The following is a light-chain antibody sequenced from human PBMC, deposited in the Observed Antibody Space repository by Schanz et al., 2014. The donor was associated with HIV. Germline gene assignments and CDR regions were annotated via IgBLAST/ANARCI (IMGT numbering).Light chain of an antibody. Sequence: QSALTQPASVSGSPGQSISISCTGTSSDIGPYNCVSWYQQRPGKAPKLVISGVDYRPSGVSSRFSGSKSGSAASLTISGLQSEDEADYYCSSYTSSSTLVFGTGTKLTVL. CDR3: SSYTSSSTLV. CDR1: SSDIGPYNC. CDR2: GVD. V-gene: IGLV2-14*03. J-gene: IGLJ1*01.